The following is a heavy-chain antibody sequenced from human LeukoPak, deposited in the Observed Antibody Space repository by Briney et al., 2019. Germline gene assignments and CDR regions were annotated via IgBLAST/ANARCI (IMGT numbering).Heavy chain of an antibody. D-gene: IGHD3-10*01. CDR3: ARAPLLYYYYYMDV. CDR2: IDTAGDT. V-gene: IGHV3-13*01. J-gene: IGHJ6*03. CDR1: GFTFSSHD. Sequence: GGSLRLSCAASGFTFSSHDMHWVRQAAGKGLEWVSAIDTAGDTYYPGSVKGRFTISRDNSKNTLYLQMNSLRAEDTAVYYCARAPLLYYYYYMDVWGKGTTVTISS.